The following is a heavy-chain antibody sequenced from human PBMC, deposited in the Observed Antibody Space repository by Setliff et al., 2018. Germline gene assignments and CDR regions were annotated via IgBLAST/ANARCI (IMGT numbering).Heavy chain of an antibody. D-gene: IGHD1-1*01. V-gene: IGHV1-69*13. J-gene: IGHJ4*02. CDR2: IIPIFGTA. Sequence: SVKVSCKASGGTFSSYAISWVRQAPGQGLEWMGGIIPIFGTANYARKFQGRVTITADESTSTAYVELSSLRSEDTAVYYCARGDGTTYPSDYWGQGTLVTVSS. CDR3: ARGDGTTYPSDY. CDR1: GGTFSSYA.